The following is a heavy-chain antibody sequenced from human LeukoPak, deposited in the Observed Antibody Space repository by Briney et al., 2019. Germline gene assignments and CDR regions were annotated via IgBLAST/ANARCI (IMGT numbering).Heavy chain of an antibody. J-gene: IGHJ4*02. CDR3: ARDEGGEYYYGSGSYNY. V-gene: IGHV3-21*01. D-gene: IGHD3-10*01. CDR2: ISSSSSYI. CDR1: GFTFSSYS. Sequence: GGSLRLSCAASGFTFSSYSMNWVRQAPGKGLEWVSSISSSSSYIYYADSVKGRFTISRDNAKNSLYLQMNSPRAEDTAVYYCARDEGGEYYYGSGSYNYWGQGTLVTVSS.